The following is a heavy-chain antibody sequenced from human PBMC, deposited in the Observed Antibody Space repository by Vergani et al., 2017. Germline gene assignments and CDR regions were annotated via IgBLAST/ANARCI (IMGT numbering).Heavy chain of an antibody. V-gene: IGHV3-21*01. Sequence: EVQLLESGGSLKQPGGSVRLSCAASGFTFSTYAMNWIRQAPGKGLEWVASISSQTDYIFYADALRGRFTISRDNAAQSLFLQMSSLRAEDTGVYFCARDLRGYGPFDLWGQGTLVTVS. CDR1: GFTFSTYA. CDR3: ARDLRGYGPFDL. CDR2: ISSQTDYI. D-gene: IGHD6-25*01. J-gene: IGHJ4*02.